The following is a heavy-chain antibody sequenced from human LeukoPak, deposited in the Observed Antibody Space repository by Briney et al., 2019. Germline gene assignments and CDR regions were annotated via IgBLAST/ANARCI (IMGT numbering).Heavy chain of an antibody. Sequence: GGSLRLSCAASGFTVSSNYMSWVRQAPGKGLEWMATISYDGNNNYYTYSVKGRFTVSRDNSKNTLYLQMNSLRGEDTGVYYCARDRGGNEFDYWGQGTLVTVSS. CDR1: GFTVSSNY. CDR2: ISYDGNNN. J-gene: IGHJ4*02. CDR3: ARDRGGNEFDY. D-gene: IGHD4-23*01. V-gene: IGHV3-30*03.